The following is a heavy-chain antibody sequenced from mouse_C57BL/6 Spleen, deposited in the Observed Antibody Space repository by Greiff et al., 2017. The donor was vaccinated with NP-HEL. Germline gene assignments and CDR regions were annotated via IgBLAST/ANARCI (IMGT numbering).Heavy chain of an antibody. CDR2: INPSNGGT. V-gene: IGHV1-53*01. CDR3: ARSGIYYGSSYGFDY. J-gene: IGHJ2*01. CDR1: GYTFTSYW. D-gene: IGHD1-1*01. Sequence: QVQLQQPGTELVKPGASVKLSCTASGYTFTSYWMHWVKQRPGQGLEWIGNINPSNGGTNYNEKFKSKATLTVDQSSSTAYMQLSSRTSEDSAVYYCARSGIYYGSSYGFDYWGQGTTLTVSS.